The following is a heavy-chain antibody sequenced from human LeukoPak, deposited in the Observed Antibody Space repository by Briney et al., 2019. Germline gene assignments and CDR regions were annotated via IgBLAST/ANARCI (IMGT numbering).Heavy chain of an antibody. CDR1: GGSISSYY. J-gene: IGHJ5*02. V-gene: IGHV4-59*08. D-gene: IGHD1-26*01. CDR3: ARQKRGSRLGDWFDP. CDR2: IYYSGST. Sequence: SETLSLTCTVSGGSISSYYWSWIRQPPGKGLEWIGYIYYSGSTNYNPSLKSRVTISVDTSKNQFSLKLSSVTAADTAVYYCARQKRGSRLGDWFDPWGQGTLVTVSS.